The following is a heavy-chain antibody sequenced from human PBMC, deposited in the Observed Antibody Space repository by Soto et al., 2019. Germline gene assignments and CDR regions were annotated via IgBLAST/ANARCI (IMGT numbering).Heavy chain of an antibody. CDR3: ANLRDPFTWFDT. Sequence: XESLKISWQVSGYSLAYYLLVWVRQMPGKGLEWMGIIYPGDSDTRYSPSFQGQVTISADKSISTAYLQWSSLKASDTAMYFCANLRDPFTWFDTWGQGTLVTVSS. J-gene: IGHJ5*02. CDR1: GYSLAYYL. V-gene: IGHV5-51*01. CDR2: IYPGDSDT.